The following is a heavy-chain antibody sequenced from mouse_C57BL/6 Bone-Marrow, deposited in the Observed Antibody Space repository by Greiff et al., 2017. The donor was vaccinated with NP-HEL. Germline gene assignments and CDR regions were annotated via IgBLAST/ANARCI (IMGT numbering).Heavy chain of an antibody. CDR2: IDPENGDT. Sequence: EVQLQQSGAELVRPGASVKLSCTASGFNIKDDYMHWVKQRPEQGLEWIGWIDPENGDTEYASKFQGKATITADTSSNTAYLQLSSLTSADTAVYYCTRGTTVGDYWYFDVWGTGTTVTVSS. CDR1: GFNIKDDY. J-gene: IGHJ1*03. D-gene: IGHD1-1*01. CDR3: TRGTTVGDYWYFDV. V-gene: IGHV14-4*01.